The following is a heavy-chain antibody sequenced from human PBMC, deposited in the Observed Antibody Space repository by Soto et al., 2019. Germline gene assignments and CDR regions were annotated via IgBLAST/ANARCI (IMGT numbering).Heavy chain of an antibody. CDR2: ISYDGSNK. J-gene: IGHJ4*02. D-gene: IGHD1-26*01. CDR1: GFTFSSYG. V-gene: IGHV3-30*18. Sequence: QVQLVESGGGVVQPGRSLRLSCAASGFTFSSYGMHWVRQAPGKGLEWVEVISYDGSNKYYADSVKGRFTISRDNSKNTLYLQMNSLRAEDTAVYYCAKSVVGATTGYWGQGTLVTFSS. CDR3: AKSVVGATTGY.